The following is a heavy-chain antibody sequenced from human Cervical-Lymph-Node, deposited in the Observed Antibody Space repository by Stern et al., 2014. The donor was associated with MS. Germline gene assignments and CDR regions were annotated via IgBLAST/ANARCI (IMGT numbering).Heavy chain of an antibody. D-gene: IGHD4-23*01. CDR3: AREHHGGNFAS. J-gene: IGHJ5*02. CDR2: IVPIFGRA. Sequence: MQLVESGAEVRKPGSSVRVSCKASGATFSTNAISWLRQAPGQGPEWMGAIVPIFGRANYVQKLRGRLTITADESASTAYMELRSLRSEDTAVYYCAREHHGGNFASWGQGTLVTVSS. CDR1: GATFSTNA. V-gene: IGHV1-69*01.